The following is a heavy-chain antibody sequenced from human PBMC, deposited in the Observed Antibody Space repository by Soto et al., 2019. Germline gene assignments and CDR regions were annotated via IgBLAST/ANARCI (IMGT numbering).Heavy chain of an antibody. CDR1: GFTFSSYA. D-gene: IGHD3-10*01. V-gene: IGHV3-23*01. Sequence: GGSLRLSCAASGFTFSSYAMSWVRQAPGKGLEWVSAISGSGGSTYYADSVKGRFTISRDNSKNTLYLQLNSLRAEDTAVYYCAKGGSDTMVRGADPHYYYYMDVWGKGTTVTVSS. J-gene: IGHJ6*03. CDR3: AKGGSDTMVRGADPHYYYYMDV. CDR2: ISGSGGST.